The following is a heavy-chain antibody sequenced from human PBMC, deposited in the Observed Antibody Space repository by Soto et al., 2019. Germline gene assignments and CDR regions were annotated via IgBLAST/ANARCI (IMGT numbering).Heavy chain of an antibody. J-gene: IGHJ3*02. V-gene: IGHV3-23*01. Sequence: GGSLXLSCAASGFXFSSYAMSWVRQAPGKGLEWVSAISGSGGSTYYADSVKGRFTISRDSSKNTLYLQMNSLRAEDTAVYYSGGTSLGYCGGGGCPIVFDIGGKGKMVTVS. CDR3: GGTSLGYCGGGGCPIVFDI. CDR1: GFXFSSYA. D-gene: IGHD2-15*01. CDR2: ISGSGGST.